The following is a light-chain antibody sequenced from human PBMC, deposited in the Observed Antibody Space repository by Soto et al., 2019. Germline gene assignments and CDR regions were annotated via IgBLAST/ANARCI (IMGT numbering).Light chain of an antibody. CDR2: DAS. CDR3: QQRTDWPPLFT. CDR1: QSVSSY. J-gene: IGKJ3*01. Sequence: EIVLSQSPAILSLSPGERATLSCRASQSVSSYLAWYQQKPGQAPRLLIYDASNRATGIPTRFSGSGSGTDFTLTISSLEPEDFAVYYCQQRTDWPPLFTFGRGTKVEIK. V-gene: IGKV3-11*01.